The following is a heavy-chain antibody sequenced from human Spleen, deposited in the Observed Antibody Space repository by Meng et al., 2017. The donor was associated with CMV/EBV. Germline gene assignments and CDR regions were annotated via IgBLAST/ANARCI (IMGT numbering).Heavy chain of an antibody. D-gene: IGHD1-1*01. CDR2: IKEDGSEK. J-gene: IGHJ4*02. V-gene: IGHV3-7*01. CDR3: TRDHWRDFDY. CDR1: GLTFGACW. Sequence: CAVCGLTFGACWVRWVRQAPGKRRGWVASIKEDGSEKYYVDSHQGRFTVSRDNTKNLLFLQLASLRAEDTAVYYCTRDHWRDFDYWGQGTLVTVSS.